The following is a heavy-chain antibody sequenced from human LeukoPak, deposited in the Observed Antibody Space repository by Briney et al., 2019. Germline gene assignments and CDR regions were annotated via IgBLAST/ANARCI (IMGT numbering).Heavy chain of an antibody. CDR3: AREDSYGPIDY. V-gene: IGHV3-21*01. CDR2: ISSSSSYI. J-gene: IGHJ4*02. D-gene: IGHD2-21*01. Sequence: RGSLRLSCAASGFTFSSYSMNWVRQAPGKGLEWVSSISSSSSYIYYADSVKGRFTISRDNAKNSLYLQMNSLRAEDTAVYYCAREDSYGPIDYWGQGTLVTVSS. CDR1: GFTFSSYS.